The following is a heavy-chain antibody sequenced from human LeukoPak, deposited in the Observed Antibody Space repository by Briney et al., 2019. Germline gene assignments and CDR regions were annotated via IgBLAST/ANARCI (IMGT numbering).Heavy chain of an antibody. CDR1: GFTFSNYG. V-gene: IGHV3-30*02. D-gene: IGHD3-10*01. J-gene: IGHJ4*02. CDR2: IRYDGSNK. CDR3: ARVAGRFGELDKDY. Sequence: GGSLRLSCAASGFTFSNYGMHWVRQAPGKGLEWVAFIRYDGSNKYYSDSVKGRFTISRDSSKNTLYLQMNSLRAEDTAVYYCARVAGRFGELDKDYWGQGTLVTVSS.